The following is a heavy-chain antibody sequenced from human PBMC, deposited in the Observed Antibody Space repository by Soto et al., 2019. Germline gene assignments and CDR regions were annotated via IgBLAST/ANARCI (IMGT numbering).Heavy chain of an antibody. D-gene: IGHD2-2*01. V-gene: IGHV1-69*06. J-gene: IGHJ4*02. CDR3: AVRYCSSNSCYLPYYFDY. Sequence: QVQLVQSGAEVKKPGSSVKVSCKASGGTFSSYAISWVRQAPGQGLEWMGGIIPIFGTANYAQKFQGRVTITADKSTSTAYMELSSLRSEDTAVYYCAVRYCSSNSCYLPYYFDYWGQGTLVTVSS. CDR1: GGTFSSYA. CDR2: IIPIFGTA.